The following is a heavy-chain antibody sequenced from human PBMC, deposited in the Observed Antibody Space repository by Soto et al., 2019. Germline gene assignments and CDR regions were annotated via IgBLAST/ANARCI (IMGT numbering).Heavy chain of an antibody. Sequence: QVQLVQSEAKVKKPGSSVKVSCKASGGSFSTFVISWVRQAPGQGLEWMGGIIPNFGTTNYAQKFQGKVTITADETTRTAYLELSGLTSEDTSVYYCARDVGGEATIRYWGQGTLVTVSS. V-gene: IGHV1-69*01. D-gene: IGHD3-16*01. CDR2: IIPNFGTT. J-gene: IGHJ4*02. CDR3: ARDVGGEATIRY. CDR1: GGSFSTFV.